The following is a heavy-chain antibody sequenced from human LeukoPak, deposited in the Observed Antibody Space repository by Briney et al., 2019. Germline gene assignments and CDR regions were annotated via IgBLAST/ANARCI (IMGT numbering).Heavy chain of an antibody. V-gene: IGHV3-21*01. Sequence: PGGSLRLSCAASGFTFSSYSMNWVRQAPGKGLEWVSSISSSSYIYYADSVKGRFTISRDNAKNSLYLQMNSLRAEDTAVYYCARDPRLYSSSSGYMDVWGKGTTVTVSS. CDR2: ISSSSYI. CDR3: ARDPRLYSSSSGYMDV. D-gene: IGHD6-6*01. J-gene: IGHJ6*03. CDR1: GFTFSSYS.